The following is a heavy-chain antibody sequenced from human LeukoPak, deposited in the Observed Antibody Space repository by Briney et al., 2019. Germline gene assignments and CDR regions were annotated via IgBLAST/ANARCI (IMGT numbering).Heavy chain of an antibody. Sequence: GGSLRLSCAASGFTFSSYAMSWVRQAPGKGLEWVSAICGSGGSTYYADSVKGRFTISRDTSKNTLYLQMNSMRAEDTAVYYCAKMVLLWFGELDHWGQGTLVTVSS. CDR2: ICGSGGST. CDR1: GFTFSSYA. J-gene: IGHJ5*02. V-gene: IGHV3-23*01. CDR3: AKMVLLWFGELDH. D-gene: IGHD3-10*01.